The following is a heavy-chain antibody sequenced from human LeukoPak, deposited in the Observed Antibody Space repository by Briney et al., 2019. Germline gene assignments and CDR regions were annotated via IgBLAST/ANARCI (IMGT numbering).Heavy chain of an antibody. CDR3: ARDVTWKLDY. V-gene: IGHV3-7*01. D-gene: IGHD1-1*01. Sequence: GGSLRLSCTASGFTFSDYWMTWVRQAPGKGPGWVANINQNGGAKFYLDSVRGRFTISRDNPKNSMYLQMNDLRAEDTAIYYCARDVTWKLDYWGQGTLVTVSS. CDR2: INQNGGAK. J-gene: IGHJ4*02. CDR1: GFTFSDYW.